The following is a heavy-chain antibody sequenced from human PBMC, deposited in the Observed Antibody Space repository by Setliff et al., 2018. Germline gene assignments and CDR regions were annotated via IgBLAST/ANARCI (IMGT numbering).Heavy chain of an antibody. CDR2: IYHNGNT. J-gene: IGHJ6*02. D-gene: IGHD5-18*01. Sequence: PSETLRLSCAASGFIVSNNEMSWVRQPPGQGLEWIGYIYHNGNTNFNPSLKTRVTMSVDPSKNQFALNLRSVTAADTAVYYCVRDRTAYSYGLDVWAQGTTVTVSS. CDR3: VRDRTAYSYGLDV. CDR1: GFIVSNNE. V-gene: IGHV4-59*02.